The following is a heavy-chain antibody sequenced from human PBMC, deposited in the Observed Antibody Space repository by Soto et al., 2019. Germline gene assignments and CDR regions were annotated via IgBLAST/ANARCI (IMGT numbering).Heavy chain of an antibody. V-gene: IGHV3-11*06. Sequence: GGSLRLSCAASGFTFSEYYMSWIRRAPGKGLEWVSYISSSSSYTNYADSVKGRFTISRDNAKNSLYLQMNSLRAEDTAVYYCAARSGSYLQDYWGQGTLVTVSS. CDR3: AARSGSYLQDY. CDR2: ISSSSSYT. J-gene: IGHJ4*02. D-gene: IGHD1-26*01. CDR1: GFTFSEYY.